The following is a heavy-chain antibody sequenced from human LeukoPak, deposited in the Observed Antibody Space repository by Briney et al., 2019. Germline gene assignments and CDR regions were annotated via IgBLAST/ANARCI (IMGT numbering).Heavy chain of an antibody. CDR2: IIPILGIA. V-gene: IGHV1-69*04. Sequence: GSSVKVSCKASGGTFSSYAISWVRQAPGQGLEWMGRIIPILGIANYAQKCQGRVTITADKSTSTAYMELSSLRSEDTAVYYCARDHSSGWSTPNYYYYGMDVWGQGTTVTVSS. CDR3: ARDHSSGWSTPNYYYYGMDV. CDR1: GGTFSSYA. J-gene: IGHJ6*02. D-gene: IGHD6-19*01.